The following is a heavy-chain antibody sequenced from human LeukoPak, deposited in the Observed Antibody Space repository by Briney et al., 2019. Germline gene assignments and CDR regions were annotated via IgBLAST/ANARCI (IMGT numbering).Heavy chain of an antibody. V-gene: IGHV3-48*03. CDR3: VREGAVTGTLFGFDI. Sequence: GSLRLSCAASGFTFSSFEMNWVRQAPGKGLEWVSYISNSGSKTYYADSVNGRFSISRDSAKDSLYLQMNSLRAEDTAVYYCVREGAVTGTLFGFDIWGQGTMVTVSS. J-gene: IGHJ3*02. D-gene: IGHD6-19*01. CDR2: ISNSGSKT. CDR1: GFTFSSFE.